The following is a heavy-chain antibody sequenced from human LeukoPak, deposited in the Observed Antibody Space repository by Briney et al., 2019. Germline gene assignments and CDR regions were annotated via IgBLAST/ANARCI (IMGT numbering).Heavy chain of an antibody. D-gene: IGHD6-13*01. CDR1: GYTFTTYW. CDR2: IYPGDSDP. J-gene: IGHJ4*02. Sequence: GESLKISCKGSGYTFTTYWIGWVRQMPGKGLEWMGIIYPGDSDPRYSPSFQGQVTISADTSISTAYLQWSSLRASDSAMYYCVRHGLGSSWFGFDYWGQGTLVTVSS. CDR3: VRHGLGSSWFGFDY. V-gene: IGHV5-51*01.